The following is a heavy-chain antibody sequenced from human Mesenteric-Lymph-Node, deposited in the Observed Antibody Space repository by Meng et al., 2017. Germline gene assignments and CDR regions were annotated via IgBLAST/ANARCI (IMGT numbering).Heavy chain of an antibody. CDR1: GYTLTSYD. CDR3: ACSLSDDYGDYVDY. CDR2: IKAGNGNT. Sequence: QVQVGKSVGEAKESGSSEKVSCTAAGYTLTSYDMHWVRQAPGKRVEWMGWIKAGNGNTKYSQKFQGRVTITRDTSASTAYMELRSLRSDDTAVYYCACSLSDDYGDYVDYWGQGTLVTVSS. J-gene: IGHJ4*02. V-gene: IGHV1-3*01. D-gene: IGHD4-17*01.